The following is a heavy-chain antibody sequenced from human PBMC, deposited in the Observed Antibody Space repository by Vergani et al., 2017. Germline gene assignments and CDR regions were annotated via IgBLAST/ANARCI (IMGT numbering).Heavy chain of an antibody. V-gene: IGHV3-30*02. D-gene: IGHD2/OR15-2a*01. J-gene: IGHJ6*02. CDR2: IRYDGSSE. CDR1: GFTLNTYG. Sequence: QVQILQSGGGVVQPGGSLRLSCTLSGFTLNTYGIHWVRQAPGKGLEWVSFIRYDGSSEYYGDSLKGRFTISRDKSQNTVNLQMNSLRTEDTAVYFCANSVIAGNVGVAYFGMDVWGRGTMVTVSS. CDR3: ANSVIAGNVGVAYFGMDV.